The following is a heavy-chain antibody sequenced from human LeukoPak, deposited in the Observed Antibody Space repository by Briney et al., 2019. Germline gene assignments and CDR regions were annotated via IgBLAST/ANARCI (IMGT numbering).Heavy chain of an antibody. V-gene: IGHV3-64*01. CDR2: ISGSGGTT. J-gene: IGHJ4*02. CDR3: ARSTGNYTFDY. D-gene: IGHD1-7*01. Sequence: GGSLRLSCAASGFTFSNYAMHWVRQPPGKGLEYVSSISGSGGTTYYAHSVKGRFTISRDNSKNTLYLQMGSLRTEDMAVYYCARSTGNYTFDYWGQGTLVTVSS. CDR1: GFTFSNYA.